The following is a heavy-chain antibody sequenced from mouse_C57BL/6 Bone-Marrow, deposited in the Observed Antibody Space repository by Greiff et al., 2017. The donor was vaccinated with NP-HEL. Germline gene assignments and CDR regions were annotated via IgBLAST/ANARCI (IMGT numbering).Heavy chain of an antibody. CDR1: GYTFTSYW. J-gene: IGHJ4*01. V-gene: IGHV1-53*01. D-gene: IGHD2-5*01. Sequence: QVQLKQPGTELVKPGASVKLSCKASGYTFTSYWMHWVKQRPGQGLEWIGNINPSNGGTNYNEKFKSKATLTVDKSSSTAYMQLSSLTSEDSAVYYCAREKLSNSYAMDYWGQGTSVTVSS. CDR3: AREKLSNSYAMDY. CDR2: INPSNGGT.